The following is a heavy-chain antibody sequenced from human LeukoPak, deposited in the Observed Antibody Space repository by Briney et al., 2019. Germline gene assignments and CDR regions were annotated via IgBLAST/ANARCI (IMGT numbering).Heavy chain of an antibody. CDR1: GYSFTSYW. D-gene: IGHD3-16*01. V-gene: IGHV5-51*01. CDR2: IYPGDSDT. Sequence: NRGESLKISCKGSGYSFTSYWIGWVRQMPGKGLEWMGIIYPGDSDTRYSPSFQGQVTISADKSISTAYLQWSSLKASDTAMYYCASRTSLGGDAFDIWGQGTMVTVSS. J-gene: IGHJ3*02. CDR3: ASRTSLGGDAFDI.